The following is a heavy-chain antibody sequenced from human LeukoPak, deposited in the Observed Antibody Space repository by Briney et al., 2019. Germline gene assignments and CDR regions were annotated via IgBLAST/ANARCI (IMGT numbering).Heavy chain of an antibody. Sequence: GESLKISCKGSGYRFTGYWIAWVRQMPGKGLEWMGIIYPGDSDTRYSPSFQGQVTISADKSTSTAYLQWSSLKASDTAMYYCASPHYDILSGYYSFDYWGQGTLVTVSS. CDR1: GYRFTGYW. D-gene: IGHD3-9*01. CDR3: ASPHYDILSGYYSFDY. V-gene: IGHV5-51*01. CDR2: IYPGDSDT. J-gene: IGHJ4*02.